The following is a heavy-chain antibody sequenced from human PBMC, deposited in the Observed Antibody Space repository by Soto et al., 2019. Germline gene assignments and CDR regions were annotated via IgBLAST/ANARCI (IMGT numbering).Heavy chain of an antibody. J-gene: IGHJ4*02. D-gene: IGHD6-19*01. V-gene: IGHV3-23*01. CDR1: GFTLGRYG. CDR2: ISGSGGST. Sequence: GGSLRLSCAASGFTLGRYGMSWVSQAPGKGLEWVTAISGSGGSTYYADSVKGRFTISRDNSKNTLYLQMNSLRAEDTAGYYCAKSRMRGWYFDYWGQGTLVTVSS. CDR3: AKSRMRGWYFDY.